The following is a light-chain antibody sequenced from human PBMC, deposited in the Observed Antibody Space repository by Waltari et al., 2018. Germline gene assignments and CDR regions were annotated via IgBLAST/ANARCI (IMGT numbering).Light chain of an antibody. J-gene: IGLJ2*01. CDR3: HAWRSGILV. CDR1: SGHSDYA. CDR2: LNRDGSH. Sequence: QLVLTQSPSASASLGASVKLTCTLRSGHSDYAIAWHQQQPVKGPRYFMKLNRDGSHHKGDGIPYRFSGSSSGAERYLTISSLQSEDEADYYCHAWRSGILVFAGGTKLTVL. V-gene: IGLV4-69*01.